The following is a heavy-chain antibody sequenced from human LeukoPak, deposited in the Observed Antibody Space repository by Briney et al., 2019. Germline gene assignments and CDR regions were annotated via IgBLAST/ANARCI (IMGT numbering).Heavy chain of an antibody. V-gene: IGHV3-7*04. CDR1: GFIFSSHW. CDR2: IGQDGSDK. D-gene: IGHD3-10*01. CDR3: ARVRGNYYFDY. J-gene: IGHJ4*02. Sequence: PGGSLRLSCAASGFIFSSHWMSWVRQAPGKGLEWVANIGQDGSDKDYVDSVKGRFTISRDNAKNSLYLQMNSLRAEDTAVYSCARVRGNYYFDYWGQGTLVTVSS.